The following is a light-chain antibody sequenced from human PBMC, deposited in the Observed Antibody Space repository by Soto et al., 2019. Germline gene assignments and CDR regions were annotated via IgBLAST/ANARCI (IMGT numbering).Light chain of an antibody. J-gene: IGKJ4*01. CDR1: QRVRSST. CDR2: GAS. Sequence: EIVLSQSPRTLSLSPGERATLSCRASQRVRSSTLAWYQQAPGQALRLRSDGASTRATGIPARFSGNGAGTDFTLTISGLEDEDFAVYYCQQYGSSPLTFGGGTKV. CDR3: QQYGSSPLT. V-gene: IGKV3-20*01.